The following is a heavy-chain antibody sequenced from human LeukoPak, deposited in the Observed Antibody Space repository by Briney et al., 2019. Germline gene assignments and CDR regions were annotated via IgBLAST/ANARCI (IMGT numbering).Heavy chain of an antibody. V-gene: IGHV4-34*01. J-gene: IGHJ4*02. CDR3: ARVEWVSRWYLDY. CDR1: GVSFSGYY. CDR2: INHSGST. Sequence: SETLSLTGAVYGVSFSGYYWSWIRQPPGKGLEWIGEINHSGSTNYNPSLKSRVTISVDTSKNQFSLKLSSVTAADTAVYYCARVEWVSRWYLDYWGPGTLVAVSS. D-gene: IGHD6-13*01.